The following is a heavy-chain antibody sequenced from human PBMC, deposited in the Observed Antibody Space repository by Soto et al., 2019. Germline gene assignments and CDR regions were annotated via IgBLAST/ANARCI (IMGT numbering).Heavy chain of an antibody. CDR2: ISSSSSTI. J-gene: IGHJ6*02. V-gene: IGHV3-48*02. D-gene: IGHD4-17*01. CDR3: ARKDPDYGDFKGGEDV. CDR1: GFTFSSYS. Sequence: GSLRLSCAASGFTFSSYSTNWVRQAPGKGLEWVSYISSSSSTIYYADSVKGRFTISRDNAKNSLYLQMNSLRDEDTAGYYCARKDPDYGDFKGGEDVWGQGTTVTVSS.